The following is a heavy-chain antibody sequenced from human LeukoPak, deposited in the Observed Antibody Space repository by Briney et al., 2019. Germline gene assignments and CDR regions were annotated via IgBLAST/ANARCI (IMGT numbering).Heavy chain of an antibody. CDR2: IYPGDSDT. CDR1: GYNFLTFW. Sequence: GASLQISCETSGYNFLTFWIAWVRQLPGKGLEWMGVIYPGDSDTRYSPSFQGQVSISVDTSLSTAYLQWRSLRASDTAMYYCARLLDYDSTYYYMDVWGIGTSVIVS. V-gene: IGHV5-51*01. CDR3: ARLLDYDSTYYYMDV. J-gene: IGHJ6*03. D-gene: IGHD4-17*01.